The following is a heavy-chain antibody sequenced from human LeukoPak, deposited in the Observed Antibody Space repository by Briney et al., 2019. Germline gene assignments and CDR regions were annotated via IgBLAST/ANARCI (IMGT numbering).Heavy chain of an antibody. J-gene: IGHJ2*01. V-gene: IGHV1-46*01. D-gene: IGHD4-17*01. CDR3: ARGRTVTNDFDL. CDR1: GYTFTSYY. Sequence: ASVKVSCKASGYTFTSYYMHWVRQAPGQGLEWMGIINPSGGSTSYAQKFQGRVTMTRDTSTSTVYMDLSGLRPDDTAVYYCARGRTVTNDFDLWGRGTLLTVSS. CDR2: INPSGGST.